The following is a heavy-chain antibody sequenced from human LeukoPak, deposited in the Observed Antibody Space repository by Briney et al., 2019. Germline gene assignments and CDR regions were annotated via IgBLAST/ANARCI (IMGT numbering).Heavy chain of an antibody. CDR3: AKDTPISVTTGSDAFDI. V-gene: IGHV3-74*01. J-gene: IGHJ3*02. CDR2: INSDGSST. Sequence: PGGSLRLSCAASGFTFSSYWMHWVRQAPGKGLVWVSRINSDGSSTSYADSVKGRFTISRDNAKNTLYLQMNSLRAEDTAVYYCAKDTPISVTTGSDAFDIWGQGTMVTVSS. CDR1: GFTFSSYW. D-gene: IGHD4-17*01.